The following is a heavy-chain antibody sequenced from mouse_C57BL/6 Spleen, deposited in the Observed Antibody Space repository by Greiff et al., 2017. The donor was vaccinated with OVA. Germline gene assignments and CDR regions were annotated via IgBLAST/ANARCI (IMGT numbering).Heavy chain of an antibody. Sequence: VQLKQSGPGMVKPSQSLSLTCTVTGYSITSGYDWHWIRHFPGNKLEWMGYISYSGSTNYNPSLKSRISITHDTSKNHFFLKLNSVTTEDTATYYCARAGGYDYDAFDYWGQGTTLTVSS. V-gene: IGHV3-1*01. J-gene: IGHJ2*01. CDR2: ISYSGST. CDR3: ARAGGYDYDAFDY. D-gene: IGHD2-4*01. CDR1: GYSITSGYD.